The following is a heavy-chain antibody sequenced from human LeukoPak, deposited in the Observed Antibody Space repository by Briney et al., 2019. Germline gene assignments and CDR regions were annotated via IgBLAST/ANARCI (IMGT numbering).Heavy chain of an antibody. CDR2: ISASGALI. V-gene: IGHV3-23*01. D-gene: IGHD3-9*01. J-gene: IGHJ6*03. CDR3: AKDLGTYDDDLTGYVHYYFYMDV. CDR1: GFTVSSNY. Sequence: PGGSLRLSCAASGFTVSSNYMSWVRQAPGKGLEWVSHISASGALIYYTDSVEGRFTISRDNSKNTVYLQMSSLRAEDAAIYYCAKDLGTYDDDLTGYVHYYFYMDVWGKGTTVTISS.